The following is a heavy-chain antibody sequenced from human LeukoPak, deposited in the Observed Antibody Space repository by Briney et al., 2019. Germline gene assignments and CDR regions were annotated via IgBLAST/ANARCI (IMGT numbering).Heavy chain of an antibody. CDR2: ISGSGGST. CDR3: ANGLYGSFGP. D-gene: IGHD3-10*01. Sequence: PGGSLRLSCAASGFTFSSYAVSWVRQASGKGLEWVSAISGSGGSTYYADSVKGRFTISRDNSKNTLYLQMNSLRAEDTAVYYCANGLYGSFGPWGQGTLVTVSS. CDR1: GFTFSSYA. J-gene: IGHJ5*02. V-gene: IGHV3-23*01.